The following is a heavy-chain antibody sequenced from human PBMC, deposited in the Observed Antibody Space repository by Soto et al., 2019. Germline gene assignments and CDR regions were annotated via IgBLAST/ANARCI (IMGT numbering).Heavy chain of an antibody. J-gene: IGHJ6*01. D-gene: IGHD3-10*01. CDR1: GYSFTSYW. CDR3: AVACXXGSGXAWYXYAMDV. V-gene: IGHV5-51*01. Sequence: PGESLKISCKGSGYSFTSYWVGWVRQMPGKGLEWMGIIYPGDSDTSYSPSFQGQVTISADKSIRTAYLQWSSLKASDTAMYYCAVACXXGSGXAWYXYAMDVXXXGTTV. CDR2: IYPGDSDT.